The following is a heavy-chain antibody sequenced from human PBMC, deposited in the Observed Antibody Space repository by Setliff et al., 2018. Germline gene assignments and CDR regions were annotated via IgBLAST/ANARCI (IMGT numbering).Heavy chain of an antibody. D-gene: IGHD3-22*01. CDR3: ARGARLRYYDSSGYYDAANDY. J-gene: IGHJ4*02. CDR2: INHSGST. CDR1: GGSFSTYY. V-gene: IGHV4-34*01. Sequence: SETLSLTCAVYGGSFSTYYWIWIRQPPGKGLGWIGEINHSGSTNYNPSLKSRVTISVDTSKNQFSLKLSSVTAADTAVYYCARGARLRYYDSSGYYDAANDYWGQGTLVTVSS.